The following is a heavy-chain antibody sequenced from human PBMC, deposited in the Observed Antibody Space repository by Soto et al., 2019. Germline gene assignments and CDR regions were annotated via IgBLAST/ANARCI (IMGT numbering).Heavy chain of an antibody. J-gene: IGHJ3*02. Sequence: QVPLVQSGAEVKKPGSSVKVSCKASGGTFSSYAISWVRQAPGQGLEWMGGIIPIFGTANYAQKFQGRVTITADESTSTAYMELSSLRSEDTAVYYCARGGGKRWLPLGAFDIWGQGTMVTVSS. CDR1: GGTFSSYA. CDR3: ARGGGKRWLPLGAFDI. D-gene: IGHD5-12*01. V-gene: IGHV1-69*01. CDR2: IIPIFGTA.